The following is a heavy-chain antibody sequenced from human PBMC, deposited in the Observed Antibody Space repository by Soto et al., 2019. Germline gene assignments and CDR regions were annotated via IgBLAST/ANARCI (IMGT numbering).Heavy chain of an antibody. CDR2: MNPNSGNT. D-gene: IGHD4-17*01. CDR1: GYTFTSYD. V-gene: IGHV1-8*01. CDR3: ARGRSTVTLLRSPYCFDY. Sequence: ASVKVSCKASGYTFTSYDINWVRQATGQGLEWMGWMNPNSGNTGYAQKFQGRVTMTRNTSISTAYMDLSSLRSEDTAVYYCARGRSTVTLLRSPYCFDYWGQGTLVTVSS. J-gene: IGHJ4*02.